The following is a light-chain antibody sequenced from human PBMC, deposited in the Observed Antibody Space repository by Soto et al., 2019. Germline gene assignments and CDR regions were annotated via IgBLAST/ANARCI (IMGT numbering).Light chain of an antibody. CDR2: LGS. Sequence: DIVMTQSPLSLPVTPGEPASISCRSSQSLLHSDGYNYLDWYLQKPGQSPQLLIYLGSNRASGVPDRFSGSGSGTDFTLNISRVEAEDFGVYYCMQDQHSPYTFGQGTKLESK. V-gene: IGKV2-28*01. CDR3: MQDQHSPYT. CDR1: QSLLHSDGYNY. J-gene: IGKJ2*01.